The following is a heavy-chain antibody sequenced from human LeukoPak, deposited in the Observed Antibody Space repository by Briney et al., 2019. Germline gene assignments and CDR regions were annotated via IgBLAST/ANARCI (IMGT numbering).Heavy chain of an antibody. V-gene: IGHV1-18*01. D-gene: IGHD4-23*01. Sequence: ASVKGCCKASGYTFTSSGLSWVLQAVGQGLAWMGWISAYNGNTNYAQKLQGRVTMTTDTSTSTAYMELRSLRSDDTAVYYCARSYYGANSGDYWGQGTLVTVSS. CDR1: GYTFTSSG. J-gene: IGHJ4*02. CDR3: ARSYYGANSGDY. CDR2: ISAYNGNT.